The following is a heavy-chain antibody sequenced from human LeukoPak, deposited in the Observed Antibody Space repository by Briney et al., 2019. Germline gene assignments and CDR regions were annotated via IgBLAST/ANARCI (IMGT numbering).Heavy chain of an antibody. CDR3: ARRSSRSPAAGYYYYMDV. D-gene: IGHD6-13*01. J-gene: IGHJ6*03. CDR1: GYTFTSYD. V-gene: IGHV1-8*01. Sequence: ASVKVSCEASGYTFTSYDINWVRQATGQGLEWMGWMNPNSGNTGYAQKFQGRVTMTRNTSISTAYMELSSLRSGDTAVYYCARRSSRSPAAGYYYYMDVWGKGTTVTVSS. CDR2: MNPNSGNT.